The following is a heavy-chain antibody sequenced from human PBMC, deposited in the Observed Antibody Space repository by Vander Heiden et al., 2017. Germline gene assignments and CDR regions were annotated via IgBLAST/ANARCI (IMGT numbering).Heavy chain of an antibody. J-gene: IGHJ4*02. CDR3: SRGGTGGDSADY. V-gene: IGHV3-21*01. CDR1: GFTFSDYS. CDR2: INGGSFYI. Sequence: EVQLVESGGGLIKPGGSLRLSCAASGFTFSDYSMNWVRQAPGMGVEWVSSINGGSFYIYNADSVKGRFTISRDNAKNSLYLKMNSLRVEDTAVYYCSRGGTGGDSADYWGQGTLVTVSS. D-gene: IGHD3-16*01.